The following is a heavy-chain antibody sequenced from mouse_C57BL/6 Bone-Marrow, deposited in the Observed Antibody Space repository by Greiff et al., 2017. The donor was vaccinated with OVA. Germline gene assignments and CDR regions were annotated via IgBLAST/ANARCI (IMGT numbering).Heavy chain of an antibody. V-gene: IGHV14-1*01. Sequence: EVQLQQSGAELVRPGASVKLSCTASGFNIKDYYMHWVKQRPEQGLEWIGRIDPEDGDTEYAPKFQGKATMTADTSSNTAYLQLSSLTSEDTAVYYCISNYYGSSYWYFDVWGTGTTVTVSS. CDR1: GFNIKDYY. J-gene: IGHJ1*03. CDR3: ISNYYGSSYWYFDV. CDR2: IDPEDGDT. D-gene: IGHD1-1*01.